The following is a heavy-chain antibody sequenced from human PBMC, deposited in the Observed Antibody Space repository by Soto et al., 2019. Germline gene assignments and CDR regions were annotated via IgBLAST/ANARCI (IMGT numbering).Heavy chain of an antibody. V-gene: IGHV3-30*18. Sequence: GGSLRLSCAASGFTSSSYGMHWVRQAPGKGLEWVAVISYDGSNKYYADSVKGRFTISRDNSKNTLYLQMNSLRAEDTAVYYCAKDIGTKFDYWGQGTLVTVS. CDR3: AKDIGTKFDY. J-gene: IGHJ4*02. CDR2: ISYDGSNK. CDR1: GFTSSSYG.